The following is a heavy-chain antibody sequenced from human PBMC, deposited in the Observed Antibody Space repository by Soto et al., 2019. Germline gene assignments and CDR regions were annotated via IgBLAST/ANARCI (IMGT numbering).Heavy chain of an antibody. D-gene: IGHD3-22*01. V-gene: IGHV5-10-1*01. Sequence: GEAVNLSCKGSGYSFGGSLMTCVRQPPGKGLEWMGRIDPSDSQTYYSPSFRGHVTISVTKSITTVFLQWSSLRASDTAMYYCARHGGAHYLSSGPWGQGTLVNVAA. J-gene: IGHJ5*02. CDR2: IDPSDSQT. CDR1: GYSFGGSL. CDR3: ARHGGAHYLSSGP.